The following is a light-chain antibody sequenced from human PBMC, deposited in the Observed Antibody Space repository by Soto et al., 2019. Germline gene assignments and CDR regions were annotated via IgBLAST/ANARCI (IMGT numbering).Light chain of an antibody. V-gene: IGKV3-20*01. CDR1: QSVSSSY. Sequence: EIVLTQSPGTLSLSPGERATLSCRASQSVSSSYLAWYQQKPGQAPRLLIYGASSRATGIPDRFSGSGSGTDFTLTISRLEPEDLAVYYCHLRWTCGQGTKVEIK. CDR3: HLRWT. CDR2: GAS. J-gene: IGKJ1*01.